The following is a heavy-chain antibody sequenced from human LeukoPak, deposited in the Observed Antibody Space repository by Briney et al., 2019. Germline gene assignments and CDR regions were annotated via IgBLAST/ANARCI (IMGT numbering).Heavy chain of an antibody. CDR3: ARGLYGALNYYFDY. D-gene: IGHD2-2*02. CDR2: INPHSGGT. V-gene: IGHV1-2*02. J-gene: IGHJ4*02. Sequence: ASVNVSCKASGYTFTGYYIHWVRQAPGHGLEWMGWINPHSGGTNYAQNFQGRVTMTRDTSISTAYMELSRLRSDDTAVYYCARGLYGALNYYFDYWGQGTLVTVSS. CDR1: GYTFTGYY.